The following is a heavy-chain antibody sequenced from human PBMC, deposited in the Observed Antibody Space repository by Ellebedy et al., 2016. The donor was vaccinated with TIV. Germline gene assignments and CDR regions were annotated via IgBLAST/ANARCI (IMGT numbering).Heavy chain of an antibody. Sequence: GESLKIPXAASGFTFSTYTMNWVRQAPGEGLEWVSHIGGLDTATYYADSVKGRFTISRDNSKDTVYLQMNSLRAEDTAVYYCARRGRGVVGYDYWGQGTLVTVS. CDR2: IGGLDTAT. V-gene: IGHV3-23*05. CDR3: ARRGRGVVGYDY. D-gene: IGHD3-10*01. J-gene: IGHJ4*02. CDR1: GFTFSTYT.